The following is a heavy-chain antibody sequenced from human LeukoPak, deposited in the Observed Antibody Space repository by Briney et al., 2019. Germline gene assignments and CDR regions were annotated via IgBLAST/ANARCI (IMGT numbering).Heavy chain of an antibody. Sequence: PGGSLRLSCAASGFTFSSYAVSWVRRAPGKGLEWVSGISGSGGSTYYADSVKGRFTISRDNSKNTLYLQMNSLRAEDTAVYYCARGYSSGWSFFEYWGQGTPVTVSS. CDR1: GFTFSSYA. V-gene: IGHV3-23*01. CDR3: ARGYSSGWSFFEY. J-gene: IGHJ4*02. CDR2: ISGSGGST. D-gene: IGHD6-19*01.